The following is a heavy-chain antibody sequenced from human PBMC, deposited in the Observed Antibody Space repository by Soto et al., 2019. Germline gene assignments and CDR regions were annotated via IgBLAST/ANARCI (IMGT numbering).Heavy chain of an antibody. V-gene: IGHV4-39*02. CDR2: IHYSGYT. Sequence: SDTLSLTCTVSGGSISISTYYWAWIRQPPGKRLEWIGSIHYSGYTYYNPSLKGRVTVSVDTSKNEFSLKLTSVTAADTAVYYCARERIYYDSSAYPDYWGQATLVTVSS. D-gene: IGHD3-22*01. CDR3: ARERIYYDSSAYPDY. J-gene: IGHJ4*02. CDR1: GGSISISTYY.